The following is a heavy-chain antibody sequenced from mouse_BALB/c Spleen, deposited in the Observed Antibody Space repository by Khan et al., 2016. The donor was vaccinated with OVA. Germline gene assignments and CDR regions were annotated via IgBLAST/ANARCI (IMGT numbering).Heavy chain of an antibody. D-gene: IGHD2-10*01. CDR1: GFSLTNYG. CDR2: IWTDGST. CDR3: ARQPYYHYNIMDY. J-gene: IGHJ4*01. V-gene: IGHV2-6-1*01. Sequence: QVQLKQSGPGLAAPSQSLSITCTISGFSLTNYGIHWVRQPPGKGLEWLVVIWTDGSTTYNSALKSRLTITKDNSQSQVFLKMNSLQIDDTAIYFCARQPYYHYNIMDYWGQGTSVTVSS.